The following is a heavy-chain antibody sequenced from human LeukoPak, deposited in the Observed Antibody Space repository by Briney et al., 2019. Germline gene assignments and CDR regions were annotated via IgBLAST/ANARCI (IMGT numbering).Heavy chain of an antibody. V-gene: IGHV1-2*02. CDR2: INPNSGGT. J-gene: IGHJ6*02. Sequence: ASVKVSCKASGYTFTGYYMHWVRQAPGQGLEWMGWINPNSGGTNYAQTFQGRVTMTRDTSISTAYMELSRLRSDDTAVYYCAREVAARPGNYYYYGMDVWGQGTTVTVSS. D-gene: IGHD6-6*01. CDR1: GYTFTGYY. CDR3: AREVAARPGNYYYYGMDV.